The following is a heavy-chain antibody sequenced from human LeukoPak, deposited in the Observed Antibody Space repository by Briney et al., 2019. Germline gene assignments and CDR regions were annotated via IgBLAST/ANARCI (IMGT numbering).Heavy chain of an antibody. CDR3: ARDRGYSGYVNWFDP. Sequence: GGSLRPSCAASGFTFSSYWMHWVRQAPGKGLVWVSRINSDGSSTSYADSVKGRFTISRDNAKNTLYLQMNSLRAEDTAVYYCARDRGYSGYVNWFDPWGQGTLVTVSS. J-gene: IGHJ5*02. D-gene: IGHD5-12*01. CDR1: GFTFSSYW. V-gene: IGHV3-74*01. CDR2: INSDGSST.